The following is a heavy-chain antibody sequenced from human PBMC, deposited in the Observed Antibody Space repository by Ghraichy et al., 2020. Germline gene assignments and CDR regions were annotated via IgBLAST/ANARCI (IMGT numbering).Heavy chain of an antibody. J-gene: IGHJ6*02. V-gene: IGHV3-15*01. CDR3: TTREV. Sequence: GGSLRLSCAGSSFTLAHALMTWVRQPPGKGLEWVGRIKSDSDGGTADYAVAVRGRCTISRDDSRNTMYLQMDDLKSEDTAVYDCTTREVWSRGATVTVSS. CDR2: IKSDSDGGTA. CDR1: SFTLAHAL.